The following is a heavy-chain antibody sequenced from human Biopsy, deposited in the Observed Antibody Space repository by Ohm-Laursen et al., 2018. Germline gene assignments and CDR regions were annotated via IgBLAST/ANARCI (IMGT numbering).Heavy chain of an antibody. CDR3: ARNTGWYGDLYYFDY. J-gene: IGHJ4*02. Sequence: ASVTVSCKAYGYSFTSYYMHWVRQAPGQGLEWMGMINPSGSTTSYPQIFQGRVTMTRDTSKSTVYKELSSLRSADTAVYFCARNTGWYGDLYYFDYWGQGTLVTVSS. D-gene: IGHD6-19*01. V-gene: IGHV1-46*01. CDR1: GYSFTSYY. CDR2: INPSGSTT.